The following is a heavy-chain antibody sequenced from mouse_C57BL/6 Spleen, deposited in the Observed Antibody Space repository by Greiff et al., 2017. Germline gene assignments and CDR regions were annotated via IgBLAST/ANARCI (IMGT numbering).Heavy chain of an antibody. J-gene: IGHJ2*01. CDR1: GYTFTEYT. Sequence: VQLQQSGAELVKPGASVKLSCKASGYTFTEYTIHWVKQRSGQGLEWIGWFYPGSGSIKYNEKFKDKATLTADKSSSTVYMELSRLTSEDTAVYFCARHEEDYYGSSPYFDDWGKGTTLTVSS. CDR2: FYPGSGSI. CDR3: ARHEEDYYGSSPYFDD. V-gene: IGHV1-62-2*01. D-gene: IGHD1-1*01.